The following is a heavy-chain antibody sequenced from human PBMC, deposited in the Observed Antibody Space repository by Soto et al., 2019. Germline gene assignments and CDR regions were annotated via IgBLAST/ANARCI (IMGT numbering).Heavy chain of an antibody. J-gene: IGHJ4*02. D-gene: IGHD4-4*01. CDR1: GFTFSSYA. Sequence: GGSLRLSCAASGFTFSSYAMSWVRQAPGKGLEWVSAISGSGGSTYYADSVKGRFTISRDNSKNTLYLQMNSLRAEDTAVYYCAKDAHGLHDYSNHVYYFDYRGQGTLVTVPS. CDR2: ISGSGGST. CDR3: AKDAHGLHDYSNHVYYFDY. V-gene: IGHV3-23*01.